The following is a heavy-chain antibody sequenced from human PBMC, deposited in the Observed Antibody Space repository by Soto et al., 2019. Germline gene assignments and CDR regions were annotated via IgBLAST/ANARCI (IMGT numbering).Heavy chain of an antibody. CDR3: ARDRTVTTNYYYGMDV. Sequence: VQLVESGGGVVQPGRSLRLSCAASGFTFSSYAMHWVRQAPGKGLEWVAVISYDGSNNYYADPVKGRFTISRDNSKNTLYLQMNSLRAEDTAVYYCARDRTVTTNYYYGMDVWGQGTTVTVSS. V-gene: IGHV3-30-3*01. CDR2: ISYDGSNN. D-gene: IGHD4-17*01. CDR1: GFTFSSYA. J-gene: IGHJ6*02.